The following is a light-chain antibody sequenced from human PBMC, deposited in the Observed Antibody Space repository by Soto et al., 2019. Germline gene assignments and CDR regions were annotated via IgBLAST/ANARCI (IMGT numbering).Light chain of an antibody. CDR3: MQALQAIT. CDR2: LGS. V-gene: IGKV2-28*01. CDR1: QSLLHSNGYNY. Sequence: DIVMTQSPLSLPVTPGEPASISCRSSQSLLHSNGYNYLDWYLQKPGQSPQLLIYLGSNRASGVPDRFSSSGSGTDFTLKISRVEAEDVRVYYCMQALQAITFGQGTRLEIK. J-gene: IGKJ5*01.